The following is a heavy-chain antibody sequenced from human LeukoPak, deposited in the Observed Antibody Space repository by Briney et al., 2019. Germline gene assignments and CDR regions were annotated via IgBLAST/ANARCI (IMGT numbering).Heavy chain of an antibody. J-gene: IGHJ5*02. CDR1: GYTFTSYY. CDR3: ARREQWLLHNWFDP. V-gene: IGHV1-69*06. CDR2: IIPIFGTA. D-gene: IGHD6-19*01. Sequence: ASVKVSCKASGYTFTSYYMHWVRQAPGQGLEWMGGIIPIFGTANYAQKFQGRVTITADKSTSTAYMELSSLRSEDTAVYYCARREQWLLHNWFDPWGQGTLVTVSS.